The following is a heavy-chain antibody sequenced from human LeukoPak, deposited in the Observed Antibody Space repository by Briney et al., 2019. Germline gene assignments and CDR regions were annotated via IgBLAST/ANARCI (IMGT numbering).Heavy chain of an antibody. CDR3: ARDSVHGYYDSTGYSALFDC. V-gene: IGHV3-7*01. CDR2: IKEDGSEK. Sequence: GGSLRLSCAASGFTFSSYWMSWVRQAPGKGLEWVANIKEDGSEKYYVDSVKGRFTISRDNAKNSLYLQMNSLRAEDTAVYYCARDSVHGYYDSTGYSALFDCWGQGTLVTVSS. D-gene: IGHD3-22*01. J-gene: IGHJ4*02. CDR1: GFTFSSYW.